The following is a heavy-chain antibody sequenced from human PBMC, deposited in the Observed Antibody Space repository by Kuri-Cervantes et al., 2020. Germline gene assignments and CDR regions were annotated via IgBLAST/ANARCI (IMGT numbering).Heavy chain of an antibody. V-gene: IGHV3-7*01. Sequence: SCAASGFTFSSYWMSWVRQAPGKGLEWVANIKQDGSEKYYVDSVKGRFTISRDNAKNSLYLQMNSLRAEDTAVYYCARDPATYCGGDCYSFGAFDIWGQGTMVTVSS. CDR2: IKQDGSEK. J-gene: IGHJ3*02. CDR1: GFTFSSYW. CDR3: ARDPATYCGGDCYSFGAFDI. D-gene: IGHD2-21*02.